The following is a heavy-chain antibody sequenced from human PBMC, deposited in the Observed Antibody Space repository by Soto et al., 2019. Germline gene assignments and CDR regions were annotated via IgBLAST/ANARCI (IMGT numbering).Heavy chain of an antibody. V-gene: IGHV3-53*01. D-gene: IGHD6-13*01. J-gene: IGHJ6*02. CDR3: ARDTYSSSWGNYYGMDV. Sequence: GGSLRLSCAASGFTVSSNYMSWVRQAPGKGLEWVSVIYSGGSTYYADSVKGRFTISRDNSKNTLYLQMNSLRAEDTAVYYCARDTYSSSWGNYYGMDVWGQGTTVTVSS. CDR1: GFTVSSNY. CDR2: IYSGGST.